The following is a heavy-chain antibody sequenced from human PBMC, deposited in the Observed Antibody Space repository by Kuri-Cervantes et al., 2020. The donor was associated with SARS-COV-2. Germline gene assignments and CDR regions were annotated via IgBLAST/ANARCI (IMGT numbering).Heavy chain of an antibody. J-gene: IGHJ4*02. Sequence: LRLSCTVSGGSISSGSYYWTWIRQPAGKGLEWIGRLYTSGSTNYNPSLKSRVTISADTSKNQFSLNLSSVTAADTAVHYCARGIAVAGAKYFDYWGQGTLVTVSS. CDR2: LYTSGST. D-gene: IGHD6-19*01. CDR1: GGSISSGSYY. V-gene: IGHV4-61*02. CDR3: ARGIAVAGAKYFDY.